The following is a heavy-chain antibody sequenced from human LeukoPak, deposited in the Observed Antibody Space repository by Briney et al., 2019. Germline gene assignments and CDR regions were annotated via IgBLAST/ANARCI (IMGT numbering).Heavy chain of an antibody. CDR2: IYHSGST. V-gene: IGHV4-38-2*02. CDR1: GYSISSGYY. J-gene: IGHJ4*02. Sequence: SETLSLTCTVSGYSISSGYYWGWIRQPPGKGLEWIGSIYHSGSTYYNPSLKSRVTISVDTSKNQFSLKLSSVTAADTAVYYCARDKRTLLPGIAAGFDYWGQGTLVTVSS. CDR3: ARDKRTLLPGIAAGFDY. D-gene: IGHD6-13*01.